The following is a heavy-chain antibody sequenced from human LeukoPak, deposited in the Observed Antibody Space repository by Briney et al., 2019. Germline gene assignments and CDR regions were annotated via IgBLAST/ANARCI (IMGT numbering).Heavy chain of an antibody. Sequence: PGGSLRLSCAASGFTFSSYSMNWVRQAPGKGLEWVSSISSSSSYIYYADSVKGRFTISRDNAKNSLYLQMNSLRAEDTAVYYCARDSITMVRGVITNPPFDYWGQGTLVTVSS. CDR3: ARDSITMVRGVITNPPFDY. V-gene: IGHV3-21*01. CDR2: ISSSSSYI. D-gene: IGHD3-10*01. J-gene: IGHJ4*02. CDR1: GFTFSSYS.